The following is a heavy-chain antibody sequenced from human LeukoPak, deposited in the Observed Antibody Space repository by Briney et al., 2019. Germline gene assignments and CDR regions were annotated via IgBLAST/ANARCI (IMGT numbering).Heavy chain of an antibody. CDR1: GGSISSSSYY. CDR2: IYYSGST. Sequence: SETLSLTSTVSGGSISSSSYYWGWIRQPPGKGLEWIGSIYYSGSTYYNPSLKSRVTISVDTSKNQFSLKLSSVTAADTAVYYCARDEHIVVVTAIPIGANWFDPWGQGTLVTVSS. CDR3: ARDEHIVVVTAIPIGANWFDP. J-gene: IGHJ5*02. D-gene: IGHD2-21*02. V-gene: IGHV4-39*07.